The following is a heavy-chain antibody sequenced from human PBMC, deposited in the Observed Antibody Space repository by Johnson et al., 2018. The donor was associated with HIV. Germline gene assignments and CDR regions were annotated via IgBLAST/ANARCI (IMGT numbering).Heavy chain of an antibody. CDR2: ISGSGGST. CDR1: GFTFSSYA. D-gene: IGHD2-2*01. J-gene: IGHJ3*02. V-gene: IGHV3-23*04. CDR3: AKDGSDIVVVPAAPDAFDI. Sequence: VQLVESGGGLVQPGRSLRLSCAASGFTFSSYAMHWVRQAPGKGLEWVSAISGSGGSTYYADSVKGRFTISRDNSKNTLYLQMNSLRAEDTAVYYCAKDGSDIVVVPAAPDAFDIWGQGTMVTVSS.